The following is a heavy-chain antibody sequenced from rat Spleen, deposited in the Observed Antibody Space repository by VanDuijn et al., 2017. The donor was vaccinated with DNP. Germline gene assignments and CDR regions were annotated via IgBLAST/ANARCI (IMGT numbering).Heavy chain of an antibody. CDR3: ARCEDYGYTYGDY. J-gene: IGHJ2*01. CDR1: GYTFTSYY. Sequence: QVQMQQSGAELAKPGSSVKISCKSSGYTFTSYYISWIKQTTGQGLEYIGFINAGSGITNYNEKFKGKATLTVDKSSSTAFMQLSSLTPDDSAVYYCARCEDYGYTYGDYWGQVVMVTVSS. D-gene: IGHD1-9*01. CDR2: INAGSGIT. V-gene: IGHV1-43*01.